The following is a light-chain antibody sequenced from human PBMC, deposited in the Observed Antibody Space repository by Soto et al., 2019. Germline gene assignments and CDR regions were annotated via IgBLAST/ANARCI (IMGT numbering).Light chain of an antibody. CDR2: GAS. V-gene: IGKV3-15*01. J-gene: IGKJ1*01. Sequence: EIVMTQSPATLSVSPGETATLSCRASQGISRTLAWYQLKSGQAPRLLFYGASTRATGVPARFSGSGSGTEFTLTISRLEPEDFAVYYCQQYGSSPTFGQGTKVEIK. CDR1: QGISRT. CDR3: QQYGSSPT.